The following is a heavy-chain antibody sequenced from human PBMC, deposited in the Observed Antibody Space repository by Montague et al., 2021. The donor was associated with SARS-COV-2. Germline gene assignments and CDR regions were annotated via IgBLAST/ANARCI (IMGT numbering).Heavy chain of an antibody. CDR1: GFTFSIYA. CDR3: AKEVPRWYFDL. J-gene: IGHJ2*01. Sequence: SLRLSCAASGFTFSIYAIHWVRHAPGKGLEYVSAIGDRGINTYYADSVKGRFTISRDDSKNTVYLQMGSLKTEDMAVYYCAKEVPRWYFDLWGRGTPVTVSS. V-gene: IGHV3-64*02. CDR2: IGDRGINT.